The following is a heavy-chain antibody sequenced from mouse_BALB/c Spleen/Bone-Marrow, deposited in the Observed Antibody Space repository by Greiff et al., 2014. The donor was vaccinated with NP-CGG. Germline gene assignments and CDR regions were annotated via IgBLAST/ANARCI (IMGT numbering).Heavy chain of an antibody. CDR2: ISTGSGTI. CDR1: GFTFSSFG. J-gene: IGHJ2*01. D-gene: IGHD4-1*01. Sequence: EVKLVESGGGLVQPGGSRKLSCAASGFTFSSFGMHWVRQAPEKGLEWVAYISTGSGTIYYAHTFKGRCTISRDNPKNTLFLQMTSLRSEDTAMYYCARSNWIYYFDYWGQGTTLTVSS. V-gene: IGHV5-17*02. CDR3: ARSNWIYYFDY.